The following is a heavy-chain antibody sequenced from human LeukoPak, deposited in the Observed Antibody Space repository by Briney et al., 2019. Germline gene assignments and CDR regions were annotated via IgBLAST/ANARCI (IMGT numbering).Heavy chain of an antibody. V-gene: IGHV4-38-2*02. J-gene: IGHJ4*02. CDR2: IYHSGST. Sequence: SETLSLTCTVSGYSISSGHYWGWVRQPPGKGLEWIGSIYHSGSTYYNPSLKSRVTISVDTSKNQFSLKLSSVTAADTAVYYCARMSRYYDSSGYRNWGQGTLVTVSS. CDR3: ARMSRYYDSSGYRN. CDR1: GYSISSGHY. D-gene: IGHD3-22*01.